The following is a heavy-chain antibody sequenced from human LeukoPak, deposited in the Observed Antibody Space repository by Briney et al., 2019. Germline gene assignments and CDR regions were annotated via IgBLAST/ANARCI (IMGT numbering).Heavy chain of an antibody. CDR3: ARGGDYYDSSGYALTVDY. D-gene: IGHD3-22*01. CDR1: GGSISSYY. V-gene: IGHV4-59*01. J-gene: IGHJ4*02. CDR2: IYYSGST. Sequence: PSETLSLTCTVSGGSISSYYWSWIRQPPGKGLEWIGYIYYSGSTNYNPSLKSRVTISVDTSKNQFSLKLSSVTAADTAVYYCARGGDYYDSSGYALTVDYWGQGTLVTVSS.